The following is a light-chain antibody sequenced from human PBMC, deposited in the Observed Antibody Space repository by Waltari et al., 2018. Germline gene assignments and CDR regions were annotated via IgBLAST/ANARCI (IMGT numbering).Light chain of an antibody. CDR2: DGS. CDR1: NSDVGSYNF. Sequence: QSALTQPRSVSGSPGQSVTISCTGTNSDVGSYNFVSWFQQHRGKAPKLIIYDGSKRPSGISNRFSGSKSGNTASLTISRLQAGDETDYYCCSYAGSSTWVFGGGTKLTVL. V-gene: IGLV2-23*01. J-gene: IGLJ3*02. CDR3: CSYAGSSTWV.